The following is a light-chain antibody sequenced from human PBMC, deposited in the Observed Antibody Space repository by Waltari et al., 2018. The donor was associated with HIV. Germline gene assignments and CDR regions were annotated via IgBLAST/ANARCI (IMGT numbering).Light chain of an antibody. CDR3: QQYETYPYT. CDR1: QGVNSW. V-gene: IGKV1-5*03. Sequence: DIQMTQSPSTLSASVGHRVTITCRASQGVNSWLAWFQQKPGKAPRLLIFRASTVENGVPSRFSGSGSGREFTLTIRSLQPDDFATYYCQQYETYPYTFGQGTKVEI. J-gene: IGKJ2*01. CDR2: RAS.